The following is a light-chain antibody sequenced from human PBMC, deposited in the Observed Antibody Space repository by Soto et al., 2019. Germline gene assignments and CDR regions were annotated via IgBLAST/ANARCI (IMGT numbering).Light chain of an antibody. CDR2: TDN. Sequence: QSVLTQPPSASATPGQRVTISCSGSNSNIGRHTVNWYQQLPGTAPKLLIYTDNQRPSGVPDRFSDSKSGTSASLGISALQSEDEADYYCAAWDDSLGAWVFGGGTKVTVL. V-gene: IGLV1-44*01. J-gene: IGLJ3*02. CDR1: NSNIGRHT. CDR3: AAWDDSLGAWV.